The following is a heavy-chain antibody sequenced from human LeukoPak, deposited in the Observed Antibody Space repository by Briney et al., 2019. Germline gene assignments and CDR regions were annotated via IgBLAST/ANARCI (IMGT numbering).Heavy chain of an antibody. CDR1: GYTFTGYY. D-gene: IGHD1-26*01. Sequence: ASVKVSCKASGYTFTGYYMHWVRQAPGQGLEWMGWINPNSGGTNYAQKFQGRVTMTRDTSISTAYVELSRLRSDDTAVYYCARGSIVGATFDYFDYWGQGTLVTVSS. CDR2: INPNSGGT. J-gene: IGHJ4*02. V-gene: IGHV1-2*02. CDR3: ARGSIVGATFDYFDY.